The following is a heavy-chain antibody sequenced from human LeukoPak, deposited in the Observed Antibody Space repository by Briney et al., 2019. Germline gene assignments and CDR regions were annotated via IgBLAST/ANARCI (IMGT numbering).Heavy chain of an antibody. V-gene: IGHV3-73*01. CDR1: GFTFSGSA. J-gene: IGHJ4*02. CDR3: AKDETVADSSDY. Sequence: PGGPLRLSCAASGFTFSGSAMHWVRQASGKGLEWVGRIRSKANSYATAYAASVKGRFTISRDNSKNTLYLQMNSLRAEDTAVYYCAKDETVADSSDYWGQGTLVTVSS. D-gene: IGHD6-19*01. CDR2: IRSKANSYAT.